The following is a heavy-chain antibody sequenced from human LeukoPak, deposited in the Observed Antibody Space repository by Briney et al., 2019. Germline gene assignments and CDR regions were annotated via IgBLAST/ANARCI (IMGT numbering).Heavy chain of an antibody. CDR1: GFTFSSYS. Sequence: GGSLRLSCAASGFTFSSYSMNWVRQAPGRGLEWVSYISSSGSVIDYADSVKGRFTISKDNAKNSLYLQMNSLRVEDTAVYYCARARGYSYGYSDYWGQGTLVTVSS. V-gene: IGHV3-48*01. CDR2: ISSSGSVI. CDR3: ARARGYSYGYSDY. J-gene: IGHJ4*02. D-gene: IGHD5-18*01.